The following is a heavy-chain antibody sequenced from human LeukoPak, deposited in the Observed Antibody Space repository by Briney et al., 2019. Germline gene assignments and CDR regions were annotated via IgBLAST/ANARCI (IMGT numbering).Heavy chain of an antibody. J-gene: IGHJ4*02. CDR1: GFTFSSYG. V-gene: IGHV3-30*18. CDR2: ISYDGSNK. D-gene: IGHD3-10*01. CDR3: AKDARYGSGSYLDY. Sequence: GGSLRLSCAASGFTFSSYGMHWVRQAPGKGLEWVAVISYDGSNKYYADSVKGRFTISRDNSKNTLYLQMNSLRAEDTAVYYCAKDARYGSGSYLDYWGQGTLVTVSS.